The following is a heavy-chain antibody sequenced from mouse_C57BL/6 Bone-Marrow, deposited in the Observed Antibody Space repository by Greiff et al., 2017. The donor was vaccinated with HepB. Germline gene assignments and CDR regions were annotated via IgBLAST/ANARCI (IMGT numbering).Heavy chain of an antibody. Sequence: EVMLVESGGDLVKPGGSLKLSCAASGFTFSSYGMSWVRQTPDKRLEWVATISSGGSYTYYPDSVKGRFTISRDNAKNTLYLQMSSLKSEDTAMYCCARHGWSWFAYWGRGTLVTVSA. CDR2: ISSGGSYT. CDR3: ARHGWSWFAY. V-gene: IGHV5-6*02. CDR1: GFTFSSYG. D-gene: IGHD2-3*01. J-gene: IGHJ3*01.